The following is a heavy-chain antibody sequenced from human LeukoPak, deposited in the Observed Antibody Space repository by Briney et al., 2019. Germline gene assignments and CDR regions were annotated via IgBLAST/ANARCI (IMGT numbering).Heavy chain of an antibody. CDR1: GYTFTSYY. J-gene: IGHJ4*02. CDR3: ARDRAIFGVVTHNYFDY. CDR2: INPSGGST. D-gene: IGHD3-3*01. Sequence: GASVKVSCKASGYTFTSYYMHWVRQAPGQGLEWMGIINPSGGSTSYTQKFQGRVTMTRDKSTSTVYMELSSLRSEDTAVYYCARDRAIFGVVTHNYFDYWGQGTLVTVSS. V-gene: IGHV1-46*01.